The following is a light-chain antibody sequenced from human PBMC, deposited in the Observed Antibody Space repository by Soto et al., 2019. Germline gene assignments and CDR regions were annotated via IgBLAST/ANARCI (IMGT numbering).Light chain of an antibody. CDR1: QSVSSNY. Sequence: EIVLTQSPDTLSLSPGDSATLSCRASQSVSSNYLAWYQQKPGQAPRLLIYGAFSRATGIPDRFSGSGSGTDFSLTISRLEPEDLAVYYCQQYGSSPRSFGQGTKLEIK. J-gene: IGKJ2*01. CDR3: QQYGSSPRS. CDR2: GAF. V-gene: IGKV3-20*01.